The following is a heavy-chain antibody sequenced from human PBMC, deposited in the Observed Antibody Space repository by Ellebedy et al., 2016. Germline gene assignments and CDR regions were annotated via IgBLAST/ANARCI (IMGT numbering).Heavy chain of an antibody. J-gene: IGHJ4*02. CDR2: IRYDGHT. V-gene: IGHV4-39*07. D-gene: IGHD1-14*01. Sequence: SKTLSLTCTVSGDSVTTRSHYWGWIRQPPGKGLEWIASIRYDGHTYNNLSLKSRVTISLDPSKNQVSLRLSSVTAADTAVYYCARDPDDSDFDYWGQGTLVSVSS. CDR1: GDSVTTRSHY. CDR3: ARDPDDSDFDY.